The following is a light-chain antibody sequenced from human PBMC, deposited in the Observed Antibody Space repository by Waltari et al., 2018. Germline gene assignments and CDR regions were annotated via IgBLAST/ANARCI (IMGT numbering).Light chain of an antibody. CDR3: QQYDSYPRT. CDR1: QSISTW. V-gene: IGKV1-5*03. Sequence: DIQMTQSPPTLSASIGDRVTITCRASQSISTWLAWYQQKPGKAPKVLIYKASYLQSGVPSRFSGSGSGTGFTLTISSLQPDDFATYYCQQYDSYPRTFGQGTKLEI. CDR2: KAS. J-gene: IGKJ2*01.